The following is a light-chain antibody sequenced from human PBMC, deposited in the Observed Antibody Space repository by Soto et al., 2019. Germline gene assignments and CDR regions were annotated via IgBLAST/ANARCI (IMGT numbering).Light chain of an antibody. CDR1: SSDVGGYNY. CDR3: SSYAGNNNGV. Sequence: QSALTQPPSASGSPGQSVTISCTGTSSDVGGYNYVSWYQHHPGRAPKLLIYEVTKRPSGVPDRFSGSRSDNTASLTVSGLQAEDEADYYCSSYAGNNNGVFGGGTKVTVL. CDR2: EVT. J-gene: IGLJ3*02. V-gene: IGLV2-8*01.